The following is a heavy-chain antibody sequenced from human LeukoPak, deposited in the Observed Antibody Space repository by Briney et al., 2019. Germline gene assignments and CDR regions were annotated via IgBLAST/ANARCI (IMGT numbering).Heavy chain of an antibody. V-gene: IGHV3-23*01. D-gene: IGHD3-10*01. J-gene: IGHJ4*02. CDR1: GFTFSSYA. Sequence: PGGSLRLSCAASGFTFSSYAMSWVRQAPGKGLEWVSAISGSGGSTYYADSVKGRFTISRDNSKNTLYLQMNSLRAEDTAVYYCATHLTYYYGSGGLSYWGQGTLVTVSS. CDR3: ATHLTYYYGSGGLSY. CDR2: ISGSGGST.